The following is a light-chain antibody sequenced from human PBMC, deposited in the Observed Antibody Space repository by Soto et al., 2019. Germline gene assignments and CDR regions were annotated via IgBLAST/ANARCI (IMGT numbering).Light chain of an antibody. Sequence: QSVLTQSPSASASLGASVKLTCTLSSGHSSYAIAWYQQQPEKGPRYLMKLNSDGSHTKGDGIPDRFSGSSSGAERYLTISRLQSEDEADYYCQTWGTGYWVFGGGTKVTVL. CDR3: QTWGTGYWV. CDR2: LNSDGSH. CDR1: SGHSSYA. V-gene: IGLV4-69*01. J-gene: IGLJ3*02.